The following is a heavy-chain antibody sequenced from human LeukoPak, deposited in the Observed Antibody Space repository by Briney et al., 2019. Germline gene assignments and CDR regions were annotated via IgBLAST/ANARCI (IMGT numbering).Heavy chain of an antibody. Sequence: SETLSLTCTVSGGSISSSSYYWGWIRQPPGKGLEWIGSIYYSGSTYYNPSLKSRVTISVDTSKNQFSLKLSSVTAADTAVYYCARANFWSGYTYYYYMDVWGKGTTVTVSS. CDR1: GGSISSSSYY. D-gene: IGHD3-3*01. CDR2: IYYSGST. V-gene: IGHV4-39*07. CDR3: ARANFWSGYTYYYYMDV. J-gene: IGHJ6*03.